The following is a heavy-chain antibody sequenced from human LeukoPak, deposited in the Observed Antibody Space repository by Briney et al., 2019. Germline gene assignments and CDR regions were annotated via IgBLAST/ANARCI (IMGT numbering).Heavy chain of an antibody. V-gene: IGHV4-61*02. D-gene: IGHD3-10*01. CDR1: DGSVSSGSYY. CDR3: AKDSAKITMVFDY. J-gene: IGHJ4*02. CDR2: IYTSGST. Sequence: PSQTLSLTCTVSDGSVSSGSYYWSWIRQPAGKGLEWIGRIYTSGSTSYNPSLKSRVTISIDTSKNQFSLKLSSVTAADTAVYYCAKDSAKITMVFDYWGQGTLVTVSS.